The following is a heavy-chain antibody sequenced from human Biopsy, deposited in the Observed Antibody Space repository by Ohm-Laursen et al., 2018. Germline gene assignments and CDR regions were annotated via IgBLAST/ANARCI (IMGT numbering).Heavy chain of an antibody. CDR1: GFAAADYY. CDR3: ATDGAGSYSEN. V-gene: IGHV3-11*01. CDR2: MSGSGVTK. Sequence: GSLSLSCTATGFAAADYYISWIRQAPAQGLEWLSFMSGSGVTKMYADSAKGRYTVSRENATNSLYLEMNNLIAEDTPVYYCATDGAGSYSENWGQGTLVSVSS. D-gene: IGHD3-10*01. J-gene: IGHJ4*02.